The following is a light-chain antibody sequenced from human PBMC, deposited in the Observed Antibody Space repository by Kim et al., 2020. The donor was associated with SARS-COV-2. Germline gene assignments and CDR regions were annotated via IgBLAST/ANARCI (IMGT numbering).Light chain of an antibody. CDR1: KLGDKY. CDR2: QDT. CDR3: QVWDSSTKGV. Sequence: VSQGQTASITCSGDKLGDKYVCWYQQKPGQSPAPVIFQDTQRPSGIPERFSGSKSGNTATLTISGTQPTDEAYYYCQVWDSSTKGVFGGGTRVTVL. J-gene: IGLJ3*02. V-gene: IGLV3-1*01.